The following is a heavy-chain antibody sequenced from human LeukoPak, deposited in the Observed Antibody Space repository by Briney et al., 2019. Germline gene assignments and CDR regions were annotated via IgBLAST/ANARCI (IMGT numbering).Heavy chain of an antibody. J-gene: IGHJ6*02. Sequence: SETLSLTCAVYGGSFSGYYWSWIRQPPGKGLEWIGYIYYSGSTNYNPSLKSRVTISVNTSKNQFSLKLSSVTAADTAVYYCARGLGSPSDVWGQGTTVTVSS. CDR2: IYYSGST. CDR3: ARGLGSPSDV. CDR1: GGSFSGYY. D-gene: IGHD3-16*01. V-gene: IGHV4-59*01.